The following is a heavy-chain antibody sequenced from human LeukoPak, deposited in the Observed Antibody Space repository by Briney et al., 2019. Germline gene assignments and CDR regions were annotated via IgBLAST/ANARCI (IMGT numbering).Heavy chain of an antibody. CDR3: AKGDEGYDY. D-gene: IGHD2-21*02. Sequence: GGSLRLSCAASGFTFSSYAMSWVRQAPGKGLERVSAISGGGGSTYYADSVKGRFTISRDNSKNTLYLQMNSLRAEDTAVYCCAKGDEGYDYWGQGTLVTVSS. CDR1: GFTFSSYA. CDR2: ISGGGGST. J-gene: IGHJ4*02. V-gene: IGHV3-23*01.